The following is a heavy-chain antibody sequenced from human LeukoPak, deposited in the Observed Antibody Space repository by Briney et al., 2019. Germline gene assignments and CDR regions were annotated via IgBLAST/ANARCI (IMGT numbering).Heavy chain of an antibody. CDR2: ISYDGSNK. D-gene: IGHD1-26*01. J-gene: IGHJ4*02. Sequence: PGRSLRLSCAASGFTFSSCDMHWVRQAPGKGLEWVTVISYDGSNKYYGDSVKGRFTISRDNSKNTLYLKMNSLRAEDTAVYYCAKEGSNGDFDYWGQGTLVTVSS. V-gene: IGHV3-30*18. CDR3: AKEGSNGDFDY. CDR1: GFTFSSCD.